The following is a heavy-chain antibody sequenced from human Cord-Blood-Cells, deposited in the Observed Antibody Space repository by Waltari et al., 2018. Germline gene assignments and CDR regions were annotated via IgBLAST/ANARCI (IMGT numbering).Heavy chain of an antibody. CDR1: GFHFCSCW. V-gene: IGHV3-7*01. Sequence: EVQLVESGGGLVQPGGSLRLSCSPSGFHFCSCWMSWVLQAPGTGLEWVANIKQDGREKYYVDSGKGRFTISRDNAKNSLYLQMNSLRAEDTAVYYCARDRPPGPGLYGDYYFDYWGQGTLVTVSS. CDR2: IKQDGREK. J-gene: IGHJ4*02. D-gene: IGHD4-17*01. CDR3: ARDRPPGPGLYGDYYFDY.